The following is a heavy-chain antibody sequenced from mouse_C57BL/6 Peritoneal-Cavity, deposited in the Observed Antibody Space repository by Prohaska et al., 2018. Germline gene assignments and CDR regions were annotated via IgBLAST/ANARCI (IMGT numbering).Heavy chain of an antibody. CDR3: TRGYGRGGWYFEV. CDR2: IDPETGGT. CDR1: GYTFTDYE. J-gene: IGHJ1*03. V-gene: IGHV1-15*01. D-gene: IGHD1-1*01. Sequence: QVQLQQSSAELVRPGASVTLSCKASGYTFTDYELHWVKQTPVHVLEWIGAIDPETGGTAYNQKFKGKAILTADKSSSKAYMELRSQASEDTAVYDCTRGYGRGGWYFEVVGTGTTVTVSS.